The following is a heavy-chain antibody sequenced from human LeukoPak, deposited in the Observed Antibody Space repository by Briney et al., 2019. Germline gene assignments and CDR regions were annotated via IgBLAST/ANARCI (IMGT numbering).Heavy chain of an antibody. CDR2: IYPGGDI. Sequence: GGSLRLSCAASEVTVTSNYMSWVRQAPGKGLQWVSVIYPGGDIYYADSVKGRFIISRDNSKNTLSLQMNSLTADDTAVYYCAREVMVRGVQRDDDAFDIWGQGTMVTVSS. CDR3: AREVMVRGVQRDDDAFDI. CDR1: EVTVTSNY. J-gene: IGHJ3*02. D-gene: IGHD3-10*01. V-gene: IGHV3-53*01.